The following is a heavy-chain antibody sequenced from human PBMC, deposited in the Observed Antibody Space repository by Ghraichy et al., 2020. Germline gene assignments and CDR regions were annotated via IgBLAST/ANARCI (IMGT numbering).Heavy chain of an antibody. D-gene: IGHD5-24*01. J-gene: IGHJ3*02. CDR1: GFTFSDYY. V-gene: IGHV3-11*01. CDR3: ARGLQRWLQLNAFDI. Sequence: LSLTCAASGFTFSDYYMSWIRQAPGKGLEWVSYISSSGSTIYYADSVKGRFTISRDNAKNSLYLQMNSLRAEDTAVYYCARGLQRWLQLNAFDIWGQGTMVTVSS. CDR2: ISSSGSTI.